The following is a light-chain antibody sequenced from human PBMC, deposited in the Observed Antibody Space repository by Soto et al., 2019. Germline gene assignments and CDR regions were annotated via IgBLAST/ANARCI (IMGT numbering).Light chain of an antibody. CDR2: GAS. J-gene: IGKJ1*01. V-gene: IGKV3-15*01. Sequence: VLTQPPATLSLPPRQLATLSCRASQTVSNNVAWYQQKPRQAPRLLIYGASTRTAGIPARFSGSGCGTEFTLTIRSRQSEDVAVDYYQQYNNRPSWKCGQGTTGDIK. CDR1: QTVSNN. CDR3: QQYNNRPSWK.